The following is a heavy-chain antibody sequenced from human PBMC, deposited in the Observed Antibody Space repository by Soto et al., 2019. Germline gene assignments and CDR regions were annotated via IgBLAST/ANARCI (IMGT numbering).Heavy chain of an antibody. CDR2: ISSISSYT. CDR3: ARDTLSGIDY. Sequence: PGGSLRLSCAASGFTFSDYYMSWIRQALGKGLEWVSYISSISSYTNYADSVKGRFTIFRDNAKNSLYLQMNSLRAEDTAVYYCARDTLSGIDYWGQGTLVTVSS. J-gene: IGHJ4*02. CDR1: GFTFSDYY. V-gene: IGHV3-11*05.